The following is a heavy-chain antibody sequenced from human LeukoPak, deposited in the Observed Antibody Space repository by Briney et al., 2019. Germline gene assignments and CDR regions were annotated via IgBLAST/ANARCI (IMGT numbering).Heavy chain of an antibody. CDR2: IKRDESTA. CDR1: GFTFSSSW. CDR3: VKSDYFDP. V-gene: IGHV3-74*01. Sequence: PGGSLRLSCAASGFTFSSSWMNWVRQAPGKGLVWVARIKRDESTATYADSVRGRFRISRDNAKNTVYLQMNSLRAEVTAVYYCVKSDYFDPWGQGTLVIVSS. J-gene: IGHJ5*02. D-gene: IGHD4/OR15-4a*01.